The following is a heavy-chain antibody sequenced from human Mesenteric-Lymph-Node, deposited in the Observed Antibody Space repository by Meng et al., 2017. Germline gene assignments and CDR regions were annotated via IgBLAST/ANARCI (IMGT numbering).Heavy chain of an antibody. CDR3: AKARLTYYFDGSGYSFRAGFDF. CDR1: GFTLSSYW. Sequence: GESLTISGAASGFTLSSYWMHCVRQAPGKGLVCVSRINSDGSSTSYADPVKGRFTISRDNSKNTLYLQGDSLRAEYTAVYYCAKARLTYYFDGSGYSFRAGFDFWGQGTLVTVSS. D-gene: IGHD3-22*01. J-gene: IGHJ4*02. CDR2: INSDGSST. V-gene: IGHV3-74*01.